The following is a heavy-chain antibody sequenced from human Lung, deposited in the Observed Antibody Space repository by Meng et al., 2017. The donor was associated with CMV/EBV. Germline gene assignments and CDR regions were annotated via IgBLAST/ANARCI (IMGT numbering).Heavy chain of an antibody. V-gene: IGHV3-33*03. CDR1: GFSISDNG. J-gene: IGHJ4*02. Sequence: GESLKISXXXSGFSISDNGMHWVRQAPGKGLEWLAVTFYDGFNKYYAESVRGRFTISRDNSENTIHLQMNNLRVEDTAVYYCSKGAGSVGSIHFESWVQGTXVTVSS. D-gene: IGHD1-26*01. CDR3: SKGAGSVGSIHFES. CDR2: TFYDGFNK.